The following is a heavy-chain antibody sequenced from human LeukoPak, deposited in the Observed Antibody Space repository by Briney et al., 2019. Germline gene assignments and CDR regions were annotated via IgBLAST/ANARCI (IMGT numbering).Heavy chain of an antibody. Sequence: SQTLSLTCAISGDSVSSNSAAWNWIRQSPSRGLEWLGRTYYRSKWYNDYAVSVKSRITINPDTSKNQFSLKVRSVTAADTAVYYCARAPSMITFGGVIVIGDYYYYIDVWGKGTTVTVSS. V-gene: IGHV6-1*01. CDR3: ARAPSMITFGGVIVIGDYYYYIDV. J-gene: IGHJ6*03. CDR2: TYYRSKWYN. D-gene: IGHD3-16*02. CDR1: GDSVSSNSAA.